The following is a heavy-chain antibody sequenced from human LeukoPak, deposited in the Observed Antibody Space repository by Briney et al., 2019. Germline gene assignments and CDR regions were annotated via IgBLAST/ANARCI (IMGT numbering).Heavy chain of an antibody. CDR1: GFTFRSYS. CDR2: IGHSSSYI. CDR3: ARLVGAHGTGYYYMDV. Sequence: GGSLRLSCAASGFTFRSYSMNWVRQPPGKGLEWVSSIGHSSSYIYYADSVKGRFTISRDNAKNSLYLQMNSLRAEDTAVYYCARLVGAHGTGYYYMDVWGKGTTVTVSS. J-gene: IGHJ6*03. D-gene: IGHD1-26*01. V-gene: IGHV3-21*01.